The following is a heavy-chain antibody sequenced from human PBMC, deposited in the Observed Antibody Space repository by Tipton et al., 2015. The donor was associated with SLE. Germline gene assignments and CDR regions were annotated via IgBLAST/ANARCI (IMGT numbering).Heavy chain of an antibody. J-gene: IGHJ4*02. D-gene: IGHD6-13*01. V-gene: IGHV1-46*01. Sequence: QLVQSGAEVKRPGASVKLSCMASGYTFTSHFIHWVRQAPAQGLEWMGVINPNSGSTSYTQKFQGRITMTRDTSTSTVYMQLSSLRSEDTAVYYCARDTSSWTYWGRGTLVTVSS. CDR2: INPNSGST. CDR1: GYTFTSHF. CDR3: ARDTSSWTY.